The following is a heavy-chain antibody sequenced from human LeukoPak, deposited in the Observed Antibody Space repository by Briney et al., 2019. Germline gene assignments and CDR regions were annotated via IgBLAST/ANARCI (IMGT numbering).Heavy chain of an antibody. CDR1: GFTFSSYA. D-gene: IGHD3-10*01. CDR3: AKGFVVRANLRNLSYYYYYGMDV. J-gene: IGHJ6*02. Sequence: GGSLRLSCAASGFTFSSYAMSWVRQAPGKGLEWVSSISGSGGSTYLADSVKGRFTISRDNSKNTLYLQMNSLRAEDTAVYYCAKGFVVRANLRNLSYYYYYGMDVWGQGTTIPVSS. V-gene: IGHV3-23*01. CDR2: ISGSGGST.